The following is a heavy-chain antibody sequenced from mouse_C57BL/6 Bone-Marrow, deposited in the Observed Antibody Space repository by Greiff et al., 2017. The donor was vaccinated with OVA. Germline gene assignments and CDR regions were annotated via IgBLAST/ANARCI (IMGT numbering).Heavy chain of an antibody. V-gene: IGHV2-4*01. CDR2: IWSGGST. J-gene: IGHJ1*03. CDR1: GFSLTSYG. D-gene: IGHD1-1*01. CDR3: AKAGAITTVVATLDWYFDV. Sequence: VKLMESGPGLVQPSQSLSITCTVSGFSLTSYGVHWVRQPPGKGLEWLGVIWSGGSTDYNAAFISRLSISKDNSKSQVFFKMNSLQADDTAICYCAKAGAITTVVATLDWYFDVWGRGTAVTVTA.